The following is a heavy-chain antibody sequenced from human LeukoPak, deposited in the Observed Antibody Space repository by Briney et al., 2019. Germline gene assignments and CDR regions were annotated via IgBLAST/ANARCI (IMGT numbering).Heavy chain of an antibody. CDR2: IQSRTYGGAT. CDR3: TASDHLYCSSISCHFDY. J-gene: IGHJ4*02. Sequence: GGSLRLSCTASGFTFGDYGMSWVRQAPGKGLEWVGFIQSRTYGGATQYAASVKGRFTISRDASKSIAFLQMNSLKTEDTAVYYCTASDHLYCSSISCHFDYWGQGTLVTVSS. CDR1: GFTFGDYG. V-gene: IGHV3-49*04. D-gene: IGHD2-2*01.